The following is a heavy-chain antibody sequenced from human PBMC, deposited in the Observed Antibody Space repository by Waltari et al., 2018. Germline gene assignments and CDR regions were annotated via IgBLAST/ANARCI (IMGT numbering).Heavy chain of an antibody. CDR2: ISYDGSNK. J-gene: IGHJ4*02. CDR1: GFTFSSYG. CDR3: ASSLSTVTKPFDY. D-gene: IGHD4-17*01. V-gene: IGHV3-30*03. Sequence: QVQLVESGGGVVQPGRSLRLSCAASGFTFSSYGMQWVRQAPGKGLEWVAVISYDGSNKYYADSVKGRFTISRDNSKNTLYLQMNSLRAEDTAVYYCASSLSTVTKPFDYWGQGTLVTVSS.